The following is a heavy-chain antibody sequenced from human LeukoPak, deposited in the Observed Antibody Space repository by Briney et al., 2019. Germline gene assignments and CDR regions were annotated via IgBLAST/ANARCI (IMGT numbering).Heavy chain of an antibody. Sequence: GGSLRLSCVASGITFSSYSMNWVRQAPGKGLEWVSYISSFSGTINYADSVKGRFTISRDNARNSLYLQMNSLRAEDTAVYYCARDQGGLGYWGQGTLVTVSS. D-gene: IGHD3-16*01. CDR1: GITFSSYS. CDR3: ARDQGGLGY. CDR2: ISSFSGTI. J-gene: IGHJ4*02. V-gene: IGHV3-48*01.